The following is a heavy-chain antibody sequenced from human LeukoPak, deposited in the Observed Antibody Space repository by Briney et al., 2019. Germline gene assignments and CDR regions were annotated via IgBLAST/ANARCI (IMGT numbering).Heavy chain of an antibody. Sequence: SETLSLTCTVSGGSISSYYWSWIRQPPGKGLGWIGYIYYSGSTNYNPSLKSRVTISVDTSKNQFSLKLSSVTAADTAVYYCARDGYYDSSGYDAFDIWGQGTMVTVSS. D-gene: IGHD3-22*01. CDR3: ARDGYYDSSGYDAFDI. CDR2: IYYSGST. CDR1: GGSISSYY. J-gene: IGHJ3*02. V-gene: IGHV4-59*01.